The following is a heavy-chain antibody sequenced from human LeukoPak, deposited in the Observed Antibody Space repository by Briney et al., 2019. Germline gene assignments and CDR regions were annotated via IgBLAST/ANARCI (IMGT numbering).Heavy chain of an antibody. J-gene: IGHJ4*02. V-gene: IGHV6-1*01. CDR2: TYYRSEWYN. CDR3: AGDVVAGGTGFDY. Sequence: SQTLSLTCAISGDSVSRNTAAWNWIRQSPSRGLEWLGRTYYRSEWYNDYAVSVKSRITINPDTSKNQFSLQMNSVTPEDTAVYYCAGDVVAGGTGFDYWGQGTLVTVSS. D-gene: IGHD6-13*01. CDR1: GDSVSRNTAA.